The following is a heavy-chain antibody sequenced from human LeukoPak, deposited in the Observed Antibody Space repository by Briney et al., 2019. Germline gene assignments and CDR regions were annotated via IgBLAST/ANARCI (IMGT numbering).Heavy chain of an antibody. J-gene: IGHJ4*02. D-gene: IGHD5-12*01. CDR3: ARETTGYARYFDN. CDR1: GGSVSSYY. CDR2: IYYSGST. V-gene: IGHV4-59*02. Sequence: SETLSLTCTVSGGSVSSYYWSWIRQPPGKGLEWLGYIYYSGSTNYNPSLKSRVTISVDTSKNQFSLKLSSVTAADTAVYYCARETTGYARYFDNWGQGTLVTVSS.